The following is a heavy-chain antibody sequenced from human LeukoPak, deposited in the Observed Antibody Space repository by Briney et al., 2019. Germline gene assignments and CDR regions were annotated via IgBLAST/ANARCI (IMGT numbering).Heavy chain of an antibody. D-gene: IGHD3-10*01. CDR1: GGSISSYY. CDR2: IYYSGST. V-gene: IGHV4-59*01. J-gene: IGHJ5*02. CDR3: ARGRVRRDYYGSGSYPRAWSDP. Sequence: SETLSLTCTVSGGSISSYYWSWIRQPPGKGLEWIGYIYYSGSTNYNPSLKSRVTISVDTSKNQFSLKLSSVTAADTAVYYCARGRVRRDYYGSGSYPRAWSDPWGQGTLVTVSS.